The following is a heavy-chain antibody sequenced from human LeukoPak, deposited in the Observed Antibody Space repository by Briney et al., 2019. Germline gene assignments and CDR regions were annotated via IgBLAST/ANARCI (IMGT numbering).Heavy chain of an antibody. V-gene: IGHV1-8*01. J-gene: IGHJ6*03. CDR2: MNPNSGNT. D-gene: IGHD3-10*01. CDR3: ARGKPTHGSGSYWPWISGYYYYYMDV. CDR1: GYTFTSYD. Sequence: ASVKVSCKASGYTFTSYDINWVRQATGQGLEWMGWMNPNSGNTGYAQKFQGRVTMTRNTSISTAYMELSSLRSEDTAVYYCARGKPTHGSGSYWPWISGYYYYYMDVWGKGTTVTISS.